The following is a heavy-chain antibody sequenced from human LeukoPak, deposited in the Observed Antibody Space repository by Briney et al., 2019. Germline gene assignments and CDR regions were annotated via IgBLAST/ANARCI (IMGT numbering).Heavy chain of an antibody. J-gene: IGHJ6*02. V-gene: IGHV3-15*07. CDR1: GFTFSSYW. Sequence: GGSLRLSCAASGFTFSSYWMNWVRQAPGKGLEWVGRIKSKTDGGTIDYAAPVKGRFTISRDNAKNSLYLQMNSLRAEDTAVYYCARDGPAGGRDVWGQGTTVTVSS. CDR2: IKSKTDGGTI. CDR3: ARDGPAGGRDV.